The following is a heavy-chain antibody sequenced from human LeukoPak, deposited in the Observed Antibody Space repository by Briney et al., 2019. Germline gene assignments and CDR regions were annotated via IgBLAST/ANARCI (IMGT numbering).Heavy chain of an antibody. CDR1: GFTFSSYS. V-gene: IGHV3-21*01. CDR3: ARGPRGISCTDDY. D-gene: IGHD2-15*01. J-gene: IGHJ4*02. CDR2: ISSSSSYI. Sequence: GGSLRLSCAASGFTFSSYSMNWVRQAPGKGLEWVSSISSSSSYIYYADSVKGRFTISRDNAKNSLYLQMNSLRAEDTAVYYCARGPRGISCTDDYWGQGTLVTVSS.